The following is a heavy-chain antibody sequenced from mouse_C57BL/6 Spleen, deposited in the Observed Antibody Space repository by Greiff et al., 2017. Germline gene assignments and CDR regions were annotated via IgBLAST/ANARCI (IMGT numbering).Heavy chain of an antibody. D-gene: IGHD2-4*01. V-gene: IGHV5-6*01. CDR1: GFTFSSYG. CDR3: ASLYYDSSWFAY. Sequence: EVMLVESGGDLVKPGGSLKLSCAASGFTFSSYGMSWVRQTPDKRLEWVATISSGGSYTYYPDSVKGRFTISRDNAKNTLYLQMSSLKSEDTAMYYCASLYYDSSWFAYWGQGTLVTVSA. J-gene: IGHJ3*01. CDR2: ISSGGSYT.